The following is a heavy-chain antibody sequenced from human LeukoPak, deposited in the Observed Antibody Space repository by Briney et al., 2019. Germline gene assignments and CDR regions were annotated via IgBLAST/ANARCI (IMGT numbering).Heavy chain of an antibody. V-gene: IGHV1-69*05. CDR1: GGTFSSYA. J-gene: IGHJ4*02. Sequence: ASVKVSCKASGGTFSSYAISWVRQAPGQGLEWMGGIIPIFGTANYAQKFQGRVTITTDESTSTAYMELSSLRSEDTAVYYCASGGNYYDSSGYYYVSYFDYWGQGTLVTVSS. CDR2: IIPIFGTA. CDR3: ASGGNYYDSSGYYYVSYFDY. D-gene: IGHD3-22*01.